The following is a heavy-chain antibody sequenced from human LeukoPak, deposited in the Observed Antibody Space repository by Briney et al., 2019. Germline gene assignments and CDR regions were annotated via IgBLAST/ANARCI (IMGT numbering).Heavy chain of an antibody. J-gene: IGHJ3*02. CDR2: IIPLLGVT. CDR1: GGTFSSYA. V-gene: IGHV1-69*04. CDR3: ARARSRITFGGIRHAFDI. Sequence: ATVKVCCKASGGTFSSYAMNWVRQAPGQGVEWVGRIIPLLGVTNHAQKLQGRVTVTADTAINTAYLELSSLISADTAVYYCARARSRITFGGIRHAFDIWGQGTLVTVSS. D-gene: IGHD3-16*01.